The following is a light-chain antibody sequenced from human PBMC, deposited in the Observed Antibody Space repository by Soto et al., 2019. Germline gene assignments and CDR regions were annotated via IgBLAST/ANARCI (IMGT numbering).Light chain of an antibody. V-gene: IGKV3-20*01. CDR3: QQYGNSPRT. Sequence: EIELTQSPDTLSLSPGERATLSCRASQSVSSSYLAWYQQKPGQAPRLLIYGASSRATGIPDRFSGSGSGTDFTLTISRLEPEDFAVYYCQQYGNSPRTFGQGTKLETK. CDR1: QSVSSSY. CDR2: GAS. J-gene: IGKJ2*01.